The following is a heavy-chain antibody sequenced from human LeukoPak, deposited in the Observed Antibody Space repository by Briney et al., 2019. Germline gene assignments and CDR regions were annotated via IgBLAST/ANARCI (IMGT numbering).Heavy chain of an antibody. J-gene: IGHJ4*02. CDR3: ARQSDYYDSSGYYYVPGSGVIDY. D-gene: IGHD3-22*01. V-gene: IGHV1-46*01. Sequence: ASVKVSCKASGYTFTSYYMHWVRQAPGQGLEWMGIINPSGGSTSYAQKFQGRVTMTRDTSTSTVYMELSSLRSEDTAVYYCARQSDYYDSSGYYYVPGSGVIDYWGQGTLVTVSS. CDR2: INPSGGST. CDR1: GYTFTSYY.